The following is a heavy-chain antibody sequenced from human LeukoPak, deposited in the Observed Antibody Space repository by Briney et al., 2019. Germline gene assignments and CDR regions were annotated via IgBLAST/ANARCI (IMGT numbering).Heavy chain of an antibody. J-gene: IGHJ4*02. D-gene: IGHD2-15*01. CDR3: ARRSYSGLDY. CDR2: ISSSSSTI. Sequence: GGSLRLSCAASGFTFSSYSMKWVRQAPGKGLEWVSYISSSSSTIYYADSVKGRFTISRDNANNSLYLQMNSLRAEDTAVYYCARRSYSGLDYWGQGTLVTVSS. CDR1: GFTFSSYS. V-gene: IGHV3-48*01.